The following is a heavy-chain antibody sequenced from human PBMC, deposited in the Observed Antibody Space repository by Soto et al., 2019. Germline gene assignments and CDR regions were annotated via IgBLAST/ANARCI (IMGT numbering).Heavy chain of an antibody. CDR1: GFTFSSYA. V-gene: IGHV3-23*01. CDR2: ISGSGGST. D-gene: IGHD3-22*01. Sequence: EVQLLESGGGLVQPGESLRLSCAASGFTFSSYAMSWVRQAPGKGLEWVSAISGSGGSTYYADSVKGRSTISRDNSKNTLYLQMNSLRAEDTAVYYCAKGGSGLVYYLYGMDVWGQGTTVTVSS. CDR3: AKGGSGLVYYLYGMDV. J-gene: IGHJ6*02.